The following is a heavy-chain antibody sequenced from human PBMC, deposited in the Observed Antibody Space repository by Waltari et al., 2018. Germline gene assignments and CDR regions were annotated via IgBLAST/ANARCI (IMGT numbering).Heavy chain of an antibody. Sequence: QVQLVQSGAGVKKPGSSVKGSCKASRDTLRRLAISWARPAPGQGLECMEGIIPLFGTTNDAQKFQGRVTMTADEPTSTGYVELSSLKSEDTAVYFCARSYYYDRRANYPSLGAFDSWGQGTLVTVSS. CDR3: ARSYYYDRRANYPSLGAFDS. D-gene: IGHD3-22*01. V-gene: IGHV1-69*12. J-gene: IGHJ4*02. CDR2: IIPLFGTT. CDR1: RDTLRRLA.